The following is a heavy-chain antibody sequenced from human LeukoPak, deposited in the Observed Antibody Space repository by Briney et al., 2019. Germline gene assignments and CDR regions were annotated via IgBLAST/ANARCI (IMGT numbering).Heavy chain of an antibody. CDR3: ARNSIAARPVGLFDY. V-gene: IGHV4-4*07. CDR1: GGSISSYY. D-gene: IGHD6-6*01. Sequence: SETLSLTCTVSGGSISSYYWSWIRQPAGKGLEWIGRIYTSGSTNYNPSLKSRVTMSVDTSKNQFSLKLSSVTAADTAVYYCARNSIAARPVGLFDYWGQGTLVTVSS. J-gene: IGHJ4*02. CDR2: IYTSGST.